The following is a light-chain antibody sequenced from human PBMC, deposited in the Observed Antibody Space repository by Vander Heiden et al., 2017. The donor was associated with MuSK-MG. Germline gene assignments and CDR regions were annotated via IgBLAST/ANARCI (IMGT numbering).Light chain of an antibody. Sequence: VLTQSPATLSVSRGERATLSCRASQSVSSNLAWYQQKPGQAPRLLIYGASTRATGIPARFSGSGSGTEFTLTISSLQSEDFAVYHCQQYTNWPWTFGRGTKVEIK. J-gene: IGKJ1*01. V-gene: IGKV3-15*01. CDR1: QSVSSN. CDR2: GAS. CDR3: QQYTNWPWT.